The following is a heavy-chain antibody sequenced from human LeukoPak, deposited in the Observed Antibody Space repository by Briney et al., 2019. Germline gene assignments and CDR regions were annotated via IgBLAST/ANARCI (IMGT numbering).Heavy chain of an antibody. Sequence: PSGTLSLTCNVSGVSISNNYWTWIRQPPGKGLEWIGYVYSTGSTNYNPSLKSRVTISVDTSKNQFSLKLSSVTAADTAVYYCARGEAAAPDYWGQGTLVTVSS. CDR3: ARGEAAAPDY. CDR2: VYSTGST. V-gene: IGHV4-59*12. CDR1: GVSISNNY. D-gene: IGHD6-13*01. J-gene: IGHJ4*02.